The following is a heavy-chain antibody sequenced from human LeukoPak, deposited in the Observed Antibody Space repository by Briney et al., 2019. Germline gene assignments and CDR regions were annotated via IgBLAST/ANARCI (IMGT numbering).Heavy chain of an antibody. CDR2: IRSKAYGETA. Sequence: GGSLRLSRTASGFTFGDYAMSWIRQAPGKGLEWVGFIRSKAYGETADYAASVKGRFTISRDDSKAIAYLQMNSLKTEDTAVYHCTRDRGAYNLYDYWGQGTLVTVSS. CDR1: GFTFGDYA. J-gene: IGHJ4*02. D-gene: IGHD1-1*01. V-gene: IGHV3-49*03. CDR3: TRDRGAYNLYDY.